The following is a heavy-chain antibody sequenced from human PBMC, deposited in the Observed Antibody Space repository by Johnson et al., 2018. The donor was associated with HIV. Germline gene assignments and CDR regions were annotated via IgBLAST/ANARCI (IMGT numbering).Heavy chain of an antibody. CDR1: GFTFDDYG. CDR2: INWNGDK. D-gene: IGHD6-19*01. V-gene: IGHV3-20*04. CDR3: ARGVGGAGDDAFDI. Sequence: VQLVESGGGVVRPGGSLRLSCAASGFTFDDYGMSWVRQAPGKGLEWVSGINWNGDKGYGDAVKGRFTIPRDNAKNSLYMQMNSLRAEDTALYYCARGVGGAGDDAFDIWGQGTMVTVSS. J-gene: IGHJ3*02.